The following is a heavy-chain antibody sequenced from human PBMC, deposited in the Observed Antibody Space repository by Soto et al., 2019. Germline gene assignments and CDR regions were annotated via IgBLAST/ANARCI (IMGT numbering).Heavy chain of an antibody. Sequence: GGSLILSCSASGFTFIIYAMTWVRQASGKGLEWVSSISFSDGGTYYADSVKGRLTISRDNSKNTLFLQMNSLRVEDTAVYYCVKDDRILGRRYFDLWGRGTLVTV. CDR2: ISFSDGGT. CDR3: VKDDRILGRRYFDL. V-gene: IGHV3-23*01. D-gene: IGHD2-15*01. CDR1: GFTFIIYA. J-gene: IGHJ2*01.